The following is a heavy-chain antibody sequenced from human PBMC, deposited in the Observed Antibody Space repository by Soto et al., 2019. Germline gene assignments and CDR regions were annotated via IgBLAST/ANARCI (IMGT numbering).Heavy chain of an antibody. CDR1: GYIFTNFY. Sequence: QVQLVQPGAEVKKPGASVKFSCKASGYIFTNFYIHWVRQAPGQGLEWIGIINPNGGSTNYAQNFQGRVTRTRDTSTSTAYMDLSSLRSEDTAVYYCTRGLASGDYWGQGTLSTVSS. J-gene: IGHJ4*02. V-gene: IGHV1-46*03. D-gene: IGHD6-6*01. CDR2: INPNGGST. CDR3: TRGLASGDY.